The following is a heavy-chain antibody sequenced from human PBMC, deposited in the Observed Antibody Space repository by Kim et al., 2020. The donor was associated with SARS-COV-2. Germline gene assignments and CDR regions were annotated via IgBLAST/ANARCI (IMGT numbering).Heavy chain of an antibody. J-gene: IGHJ4*02. Sequence: FTISRDNSKNTLYLQMNSLRAEDTAVYYCANQEWRYDYVWGSYRWGYFDYWGQGTLVTVSS. CDR3: ANQEWRYDYVWGSYRWGYFDY. V-gene: IGHV3-23*01. D-gene: IGHD3-16*02.